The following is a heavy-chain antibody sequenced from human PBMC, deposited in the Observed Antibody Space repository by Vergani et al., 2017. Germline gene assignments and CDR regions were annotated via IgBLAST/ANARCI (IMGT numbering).Heavy chain of an antibody. D-gene: IGHD3-22*01. CDR2: VYWNDDK. Sequence: QITFKESGPALVNPIQALTLPCTFSGFSLTSSGMRVSWFRQSPGKALEWVALVYWNDDKRYSPSLKNRLTITKDTSKNQVVLTMTNVETADTGTYYCAHRIKWFWRTDWFGPWGQGTKVLVSS. CDR3: AHRIKWFWRTDWFGP. V-gene: IGHV2-5*08. CDR1: GFSLTSSGMR. J-gene: IGHJ5*02.